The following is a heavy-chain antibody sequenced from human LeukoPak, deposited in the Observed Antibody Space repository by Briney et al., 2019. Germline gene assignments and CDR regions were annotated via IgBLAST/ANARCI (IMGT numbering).Heavy chain of an antibody. D-gene: IGHD2-15*01. J-gene: IGHJ4*02. CDR1: GYTFNSYG. CDR2: ISAYNGNT. CDR3: ARDLGVVVAADYFDY. Sequence: ASVKVSCKASGYTFNSYGISWVRQAPGQGLEWMGWISAYNGNTNYAQKLQGRVTMTTDTSTSTAYMELRSLRSDDTAVYYCARDLGVVVAADYFDYWGQGTLVTVSS. V-gene: IGHV1-18*04.